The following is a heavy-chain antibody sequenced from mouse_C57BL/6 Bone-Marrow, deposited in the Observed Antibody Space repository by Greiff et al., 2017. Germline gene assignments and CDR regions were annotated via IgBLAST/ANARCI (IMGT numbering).Heavy chain of an antibody. Sequence: LVESGAELVRPGTSLTVSCKASGYAFTNYLIEWVHQPPGQGLEWIGVINPGSGGTNYNEKFTGKGILTADKSSSTAYMQLSSLTSEASAVYFCARSFAYWGQGTLVTVSA. CDR1: GYAFTNYL. V-gene: IGHV1-54*01. CDR2: INPGSGGT. CDR3: ARSFAY. J-gene: IGHJ3*01.